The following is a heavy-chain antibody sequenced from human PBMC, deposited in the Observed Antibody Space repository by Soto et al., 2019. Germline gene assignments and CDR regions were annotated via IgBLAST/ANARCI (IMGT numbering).Heavy chain of an antibody. CDR3: ARDEVYYGSGSYYSNPRNNWFDP. V-gene: IGHV3-21*01. D-gene: IGHD3-10*01. CDR1: GFTFSSYS. J-gene: IGHJ5*02. CDR2: ISSSSSYI. Sequence: GGSLRLSCAASGFTFSSYSMNWVRQAPGKGLEWVSSISSSSSYIYYADSVKGRFTISRDNAKNSLYLQMNSLRAEDTAVYYCARDEVYYGSGSYYSNPRNNWFDPWGQGTLVTVSS.